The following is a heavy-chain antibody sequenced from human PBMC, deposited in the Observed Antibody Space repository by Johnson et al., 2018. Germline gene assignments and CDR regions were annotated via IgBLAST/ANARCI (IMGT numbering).Heavy chain of an antibody. Sequence: QVQLVQSGAEVKKPGASVKVSCKVSGYTLTELSMHWVRQAPGKGLEWMGGFDPEDGETIYAQKFQGRVTMTEETSTDTAYMELSSPRSEDTAVYYWATLGYCSGGSCYEEYYYYYYMDVWGKGTTVTVSS. CDR3: ATLGYCSGGSCYEEYYYYYYMDV. D-gene: IGHD2-15*01. J-gene: IGHJ6*03. V-gene: IGHV1-24*01. CDR2: FDPEDGET. CDR1: GYTLTELS.